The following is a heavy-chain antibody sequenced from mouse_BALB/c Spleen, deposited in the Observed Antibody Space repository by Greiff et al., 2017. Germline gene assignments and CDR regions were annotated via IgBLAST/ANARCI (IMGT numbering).Heavy chain of an antibody. CDR3: TRPLDGYFDY. CDR2: IYPSDSYT. D-gene: IGHD2-3*01. CDR1: GYTFTSYW. J-gene: IGHJ2*01. V-gene: IGHV1-69*02. Sequence: VQLQQPGAELVRPGASVKLSCKASGYTFTSYWINWVKQRPGQGLEWIGNIYPSDSYTNYNQKFKDKATLTVDKSSSTAYMQLSSPTSEDSAVYYCTRPLDGYFDYWGQGTTLTVSS.